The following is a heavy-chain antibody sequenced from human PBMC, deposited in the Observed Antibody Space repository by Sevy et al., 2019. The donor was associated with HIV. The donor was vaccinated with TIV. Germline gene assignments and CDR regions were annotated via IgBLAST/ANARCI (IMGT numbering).Heavy chain of an antibody. D-gene: IGHD1-26*01. Sequence: GETLKISCAASGFTFSDYYMSWIRQAPGKGLEWVSFISSTGSTIYYADSVKGRFTISRDNAQNSLYLQMNSLRGEDTAVYYCARDMGAVTYYYYGIDVWGQGTTVTVSS. J-gene: IGHJ6*02. CDR3: ARDMGAVTYYYYGIDV. CDR1: GFTFSDYY. V-gene: IGHV3-11*01. CDR2: ISSTGSTI.